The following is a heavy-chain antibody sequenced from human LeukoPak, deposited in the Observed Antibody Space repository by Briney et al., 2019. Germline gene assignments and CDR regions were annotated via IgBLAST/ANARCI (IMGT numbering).Heavy chain of an antibody. CDR3: AKRYSSGAFDY. J-gene: IGHJ4*02. CDR1: GFTFSSYQ. CDR2: IHSSGSTI. D-gene: IGHD6-19*01. V-gene: IGHV3-48*03. Sequence: GGSLRLSCAASGFTFSSYQMNWVRQAPGKGLEWVSYIHSSGSTIYYADSVKGRFTVSRDNARNSLYLQMNSLRAEDTAVYYCAKRYSSGAFDYWGQGTLVTVSS.